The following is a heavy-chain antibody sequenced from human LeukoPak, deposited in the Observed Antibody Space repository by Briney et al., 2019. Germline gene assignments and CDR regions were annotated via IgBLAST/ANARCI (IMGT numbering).Heavy chain of an antibody. J-gene: IGHJ4*02. D-gene: IGHD5-18*01. Sequence: SVKVSCKASGGIFSSYAISWVRQAPGQGLGWMGRIIPIFGTANYAQKFQGRVTITTDESTSTAYMELSSLRSEDTAVYYCARGWIQLWNEFDYWGQGTLVTVSS. V-gene: IGHV1-69*05. CDR1: GGIFSSYA. CDR2: IIPIFGTA. CDR3: ARGWIQLWNEFDY.